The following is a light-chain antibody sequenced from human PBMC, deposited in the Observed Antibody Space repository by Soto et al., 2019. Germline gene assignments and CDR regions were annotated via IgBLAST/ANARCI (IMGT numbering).Light chain of an antibody. Sequence: QSVLTQPPSASGSRGQSVTISCTGTYIDVNYVSWFQQHPGKAPKLIIYEVSKRPSGVPDRFSGSKSGNTASLTVSGLQADDETDYYCSSYAGSDIWVFGGGTKLTVL. J-gene: IGLJ3*02. CDR2: EVS. CDR1: YIDVNY. V-gene: IGLV2-8*01. CDR3: SSYAGSDIWV.